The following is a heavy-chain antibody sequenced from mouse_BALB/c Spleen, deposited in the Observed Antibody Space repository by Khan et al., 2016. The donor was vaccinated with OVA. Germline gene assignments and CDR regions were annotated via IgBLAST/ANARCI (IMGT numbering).Heavy chain of an antibody. Sequence: VQLQQSGAELVKPGASVRLSCKASGYTFTSYYLYWVKQRPGHGLEWIGDINPSNGGTNFNENFKTKATLTVDKSSSTAYMQLSSLTSEDSAVYYCTRSVDGAFAYWGQGTLVTVSA. CDR3: TRSVDGAFAY. CDR2: INPSNGGT. J-gene: IGHJ3*01. D-gene: IGHD1-1*02. V-gene: IGHV1S81*02. CDR1: GYTFTSYY.